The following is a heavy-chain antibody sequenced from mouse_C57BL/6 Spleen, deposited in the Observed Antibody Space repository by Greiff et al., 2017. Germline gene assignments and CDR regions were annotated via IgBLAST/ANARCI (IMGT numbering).Heavy chain of an antibody. CDR2: ISAGGSYT. CDR3: ARSDGDYAMDD. CDR1: GFTFSSYA. V-gene: IGHV5-4*01. Sequence: EVQLVESGGGLVKPGGSLKLSCAASGFTFSSYAMSWVRQTPGKRLEWVATISAGGSYTYYPDNVKGRFTISRDNAKNNLYLQMSHLKSEDTAMYYCARSDGDYAMDDWGQGTSVTVSS. J-gene: IGHJ4*01.